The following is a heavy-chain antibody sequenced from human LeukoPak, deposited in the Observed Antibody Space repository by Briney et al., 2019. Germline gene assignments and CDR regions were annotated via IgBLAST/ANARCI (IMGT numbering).Heavy chain of an antibody. D-gene: IGHD4-17*01. CDR1: GVSIIGHW. Sequence: PSETLSLTCSVSGVSIIGHWWSWLRQPPGKGLEGIGDVFYSGSNNYNPSRKSRLTISLDTSKNQFSLNLRSVTATDTAMYYCARRNTADASIDFWGQGTLVTASS. J-gene: IGHJ4*02. V-gene: IGHV4-59*08. CDR3: ARRNTADASIDF. CDR2: VFYSGSN.